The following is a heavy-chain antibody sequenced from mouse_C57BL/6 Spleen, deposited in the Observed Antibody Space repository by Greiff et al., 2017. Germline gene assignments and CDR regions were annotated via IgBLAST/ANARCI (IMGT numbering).Heavy chain of an antibody. CDR1: GFTFSDYG. CDR3: ATYDYDGEYYAMDY. CDR2: ISSGSSTN. Sequence: EVQLVESGGGLVKPGGSLKLSCAASGFTFSDYGMHWVRQAPEKGLEWVAYISSGSSTNYYADTVKGRFTIPRDNAKNTLFLQMTSLRSEDTAMYYCATYDYDGEYYAMDYWGQGASVTVSS. J-gene: IGHJ4*01. D-gene: IGHD2-4*01. V-gene: IGHV5-17*01.